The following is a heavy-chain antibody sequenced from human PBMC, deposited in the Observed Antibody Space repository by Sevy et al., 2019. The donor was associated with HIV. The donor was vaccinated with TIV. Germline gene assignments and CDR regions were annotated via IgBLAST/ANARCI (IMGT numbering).Heavy chain of an antibody. CDR2: IYHSGTT. Sequence: SENLSLTCDVSGFSISNNFYWGWIRQPPGKGLEWIGSIYHSGTTYYSPSLNSRVTISVDMSNNQFALRLTSVTAADTAVYYCARARRPETNYFCMDVWGKGTTVTVSS. J-gene: IGHJ6*03. V-gene: IGHV4-38-2*01. CDR3: ARARRPETNYFCMDV. D-gene: IGHD3-3*01. CDR1: GFSISNNFY.